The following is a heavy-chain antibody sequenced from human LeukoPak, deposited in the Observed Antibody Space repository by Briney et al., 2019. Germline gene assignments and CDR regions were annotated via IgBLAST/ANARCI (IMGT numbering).Heavy chain of an antibody. J-gene: IGHJ5*02. Sequence: ASVKVSCKASGYTFTSYYMHWVRQAPGQGLEWMGIINPSGGSKSYAQKFQGRVTMTRDTSTSTVYMELSSLRSEDTAVYYCARVRGITMVRGAILDPWGQGTLVTVSS. CDR2: INPSGGSK. CDR1: GYTFTSYY. CDR3: ARVRGITMVRGAILDP. V-gene: IGHV1-46*01. D-gene: IGHD3-10*01.